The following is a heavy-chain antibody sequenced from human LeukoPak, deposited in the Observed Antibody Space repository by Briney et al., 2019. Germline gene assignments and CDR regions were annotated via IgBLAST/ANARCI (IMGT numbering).Heavy chain of an antibody. D-gene: IGHD3-22*01. CDR3: AKDRATMIVMIRTAPRGELDY. V-gene: IGHV3-23*01. CDR1: GFTFSSYA. Sequence: PGGSLRLSCAASGFTFSSYAMSWVRQAPGKGLECISGFSGSGGSTYYADSVKGRFTISRDNSKNTLYLQMNSLRAEDTAVYYCAKDRATMIVMIRTAPRGELDYWGQGSLVTVSS. CDR2: FSGSGGST. J-gene: IGHJ4*02.